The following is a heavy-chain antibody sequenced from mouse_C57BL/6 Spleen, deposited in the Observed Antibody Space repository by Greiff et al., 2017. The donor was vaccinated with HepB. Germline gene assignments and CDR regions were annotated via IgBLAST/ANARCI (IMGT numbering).Heavy chain of an antibody. J-gene: IGHJ4*01. D-gene: IGHD1-1*01. V-gene: IGHV1-85*01. CDR1: GYTFTSYD. CDR2: IYPRDGST. CDR3: ARSLSTTVEGYAMDY. Sequence: VQLQQSGPELVKPGASVKLSCKASGYTFTSYDINWVKQRPGQGLEWIGWIYPRDGSTKYNEKFKGKATLTVDTSSSTAYMELHSLTSEDSAVYFCARSLSTTVEGYAMDYWGQGTSVTVSS.